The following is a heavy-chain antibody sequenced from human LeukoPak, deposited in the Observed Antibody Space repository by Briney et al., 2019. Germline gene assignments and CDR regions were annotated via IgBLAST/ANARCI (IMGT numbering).Heavy chain of an antibody. CDR1: GFSFSDYK. J-gene: IGHJ3*02. CDR2: ISYHGINE. CDR3: AGGPRTPRDAFDI. V-gene: IGHV3-30*03. D-gene: IGHD1-14*01. Sequence: GGSLRLSCAASGFSFSDYKMHWVRQAPGKWLEWMAVISYHGINEYYADSVKGRFTISRDNSKNTLYLQMNSLRAEDTAVYYCAGGPRTPRDAFDIWGQGTMVTVSS.